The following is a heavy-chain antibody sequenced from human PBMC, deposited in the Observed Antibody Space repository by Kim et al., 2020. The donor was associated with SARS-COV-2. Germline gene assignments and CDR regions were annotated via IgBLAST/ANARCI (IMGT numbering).Heavy chain of an antibody. CDR3: AKVGVGATIAYPRGVVVYYFDY. V-gene: IGHV3-23*01. CDR1: GFTFSSYA. Sequence: GGSLRLSCAASGFTFSSYAMSWVRQAPGKGLEWVSAISGSGGSTYYADSVKGRFTISRDNSKNTLYLQMNSLRAEDTAVYYCAKVGVGATIAYPRGVVVYYFDYWGQGTLVTVSS. D-gene: IGHD1-26*01. CDR2: ISGSGGST. J-gene: IGHJ4*02.